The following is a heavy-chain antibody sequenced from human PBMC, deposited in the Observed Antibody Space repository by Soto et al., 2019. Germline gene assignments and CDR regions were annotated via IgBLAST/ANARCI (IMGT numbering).Heavy chain of an antibody. Sequence: QVQLVESGGGVFQPGGSLRLSCAASEFTFSSNAIHWVGQAPGKGLGWVAVISYDGSNKNYADSVKGRFTISRDNSKNTLYLQMNSLRAEDTAVYYCARDEPRNRAAAGGYWGQGTLVTVSS. D-gene: IGHD6-13*01. CDR1: EFTFSSNA. CDR3: ARDEPRNRAAAGGY. V-gene: IGHV3-30-3*01. J-gene: IGHJ4*02. CDR2: ISYDGSNK.